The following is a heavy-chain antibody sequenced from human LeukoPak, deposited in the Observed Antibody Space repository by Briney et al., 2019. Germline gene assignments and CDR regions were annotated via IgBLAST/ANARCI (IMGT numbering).Heavy chain of an antibody. Sequence: GGSLRLSCAASGFTFSSYAMHWVRQAPGKGLEYVSAISSNGGSTYYANSVKGRFTISRDNSKNTLYLQMGSLRAEDMAVYYCAREYYDSSGYSKYYSDYWGQGTLVTVSS. D-gene: IGHD3-22*01. CDR1: GFTFSSYA. J-gene: IGHJ4*02. CDR2: ISSNGGST. V-gene: IGHV3-64*01. CDR3: AREYYDSSGYSKYYSDY.